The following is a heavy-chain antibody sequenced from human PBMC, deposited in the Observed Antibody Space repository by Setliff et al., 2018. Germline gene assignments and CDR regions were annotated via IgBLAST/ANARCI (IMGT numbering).Heavy chain of an antibody. CDR2: ISGYNGNT. CDR3: ATDLAIRGVQFDY. V-gene: IGHV1-18*01. D-gene: IGHD3-10*01. CDR1: GYTFINYG. Sequence: ASVKVSCKTSGYTFINYGLSWMRQAPGQGLEWMGWISGYNGNTDYAQNLQGRFTITADTSIDTAYMELSSLTSEDTAVYYCATDLAIRGVQFDYWGRGTLVTVSS. J-gene: IGHJ4*02.